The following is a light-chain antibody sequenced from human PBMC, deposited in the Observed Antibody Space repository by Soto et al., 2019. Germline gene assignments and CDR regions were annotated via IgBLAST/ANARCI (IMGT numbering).Light chain of an antibody. CDR3: SSYAGSNNFVV. CDR1: SSDVGGYNY. Sequence: QSALTQPPSASGSPGQSVTIACTGTSSDVGGYNYVSWYQQHPGKAPKLMIYEVSKRPSGVPDRFSGSKSGNTASLTVSGLQAEDEAHYYCSSYAGSNNFVVFGGGTQLTVL. CDR2: EVS. V-gene: IGLV2-8*01. J-gene: IGLJ2*01.